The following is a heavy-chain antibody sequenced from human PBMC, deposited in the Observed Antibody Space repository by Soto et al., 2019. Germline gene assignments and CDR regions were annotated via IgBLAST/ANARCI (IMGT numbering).Heavy chain of an antibody. CDR1: GGSISSGGYY. CDR2: IYYSGST. J-gene: IGHJ5*02. CDR3: ASSYDSSGRNWFDP. Sequence: SETLSLTCTVSGGSISSGGYYWSWIRQHPGKGLEWIGYIYYSGSTYYNPSLKSRVTISVDTSKNQFSLKLSSVTAADTAVYYCASSYDSSGRNWFDPWGQGTLVTVSS. D-gene: IGHD3-22*01. V-gene: IGHV4-31*03.